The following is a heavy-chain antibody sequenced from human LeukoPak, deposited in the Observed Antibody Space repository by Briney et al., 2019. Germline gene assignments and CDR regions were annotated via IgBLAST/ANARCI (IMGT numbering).Heavy chain of an antibody. CDR1: GFTFSSYG. J-gene: IGHJ4*02. CDR2: IRYDGSNK. CDR3: AKEFRYCSSTSCFSFDY. Sequence: GGSLRLSCAASGFTFSSYGMHWVRQAPGKGLEWVAFIRYDGSNKYYADSVKGRFTISRDNSKNTLYLQMNSLRAEDTAVYYCAKEFRYCSSTSCFSFDYWGQGTLVTVSS. D-gene: IGHD2-2*01. V-gene: IGHV3-30*02.